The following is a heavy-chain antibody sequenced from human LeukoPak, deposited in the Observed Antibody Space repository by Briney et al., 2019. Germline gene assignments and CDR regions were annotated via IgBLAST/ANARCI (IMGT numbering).Heavy chain of an antibody. D-gene: IGHD3-22*01. CDR3: ARDHRGYYDSSGEFDY. J-gene: IGHJ4*02. CDR1: GFTFSSYS. CDR2: ISSSSSYI. Sequence: GGSLRLSCAASGFTFSSYSMNWVRQAPGKGLEWVSSISSSSSYIYYADSVKGRFTISRDKAKNSLYLQMNSLRAEDTAVYYCARDHRGYYDSSGEFDYWGQGTLVTVSS. V-gene: IGHV3-21*01.